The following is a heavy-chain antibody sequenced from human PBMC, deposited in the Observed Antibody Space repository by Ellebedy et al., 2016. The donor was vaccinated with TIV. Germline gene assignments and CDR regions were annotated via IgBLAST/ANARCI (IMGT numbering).Heavy chain of an antibody. CDR2: IVGSGAT. Sequence: PGGSLRLSCAASGFTFSRYAIGWVRQAPGKGLEWVSGIVGSGATKYADSVKGRFTISRDNSKRTVDLQMNGLRAEDTAIYFCAKDRTSGDGYWVFDNWGQGTLVSVSS. D-gene: IGHD5-18*01. CDR1: GFTFSRYA. J-gene: IGHJ4*02. CDR3: AKDRTSGDGYWVFDN. V-gene: IGHV3-23*01.